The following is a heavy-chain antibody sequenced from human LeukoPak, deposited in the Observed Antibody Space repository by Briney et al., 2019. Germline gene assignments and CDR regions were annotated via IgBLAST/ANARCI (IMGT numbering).Heavy chain of an antibody. V-gene: IGHV3-7*03. D-gene: IGHD6-19*01. Sequence: GGSLRLSCAASGFSFSSSWMSWVRQAPGKGLEWVANIKPDGSEKYYVDSVRGRFTISRDNSKNTLYLQMNSLRAEDTAVYYCAKDLRGRWLVRVYFDYWGQGTLVTVSS. CDR1: GFSFSSSW. CDR2: IKPDGSEK. CDR3: AKDLRGRWLVRVYFDY. J-gene: IGHJ4*02.